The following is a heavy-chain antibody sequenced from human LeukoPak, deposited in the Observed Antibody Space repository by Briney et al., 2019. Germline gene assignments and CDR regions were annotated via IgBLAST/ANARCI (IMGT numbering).Heavy chain of an antibody. V-gene: IGHV4-59*01. CDR3: ARVSGYYDFWSGYPYYFDY. CDR2: IYYSGST. D-gene: IGHD3-3*01. J-gene: IGHJ4*02. Sequence: SETLSLTCTVSGGSISSYYWSWIRQPPGKGLEWIGYIYYSGSTNYNPSLKSRVTISVDTSKNQFSLKLSSVTAADTAVYYCARVSGYYDFWSGYPYYFDYWGQGALVTVSS. CDR1: GGSISSYY.